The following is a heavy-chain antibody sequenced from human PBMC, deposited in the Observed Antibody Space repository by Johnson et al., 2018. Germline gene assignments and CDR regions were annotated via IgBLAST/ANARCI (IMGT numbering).Heavy chain of an antibody. Sequence: VQLVQSGGGLVKPGGSLRLSCAASGFTFSNAWMNWVRQAPGKGLEWVGRIKSKTDGGTTDYAAPVKGRFTIQRDDSKNTLFLQMNSLKTEDTAVYYCTTGPGYYYGSSFGGIWGQGTMVTVSS. CDR2: IKSKTDGGTT. CDR1: GFTFSNAW. V-gene: IGHV3-15*07. D-gene: IGHD3-22*01. CDR3: TTGPGYYYGSSFGGI. J-gene: IGHJ3*02.